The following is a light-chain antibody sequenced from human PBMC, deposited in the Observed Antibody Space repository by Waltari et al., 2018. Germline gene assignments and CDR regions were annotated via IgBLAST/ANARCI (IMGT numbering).Light chain of an antibody. V-gene: IGKV3-20*01. J-gene: IGKJ1*01. CDR1: QSVSNNY. CDR2: GAS. Sequence: ETVLTQSPGTLSLFPGKKATLSCRASQSVSNNYLAWYQQKPGQAPRLLIYGASTRATGIPARFSGSGSGTDFTLAISRLEPEDFAVYYCQQYGGSPWTFGRGTKVEIK. CDR3: QQYGGSPWT.